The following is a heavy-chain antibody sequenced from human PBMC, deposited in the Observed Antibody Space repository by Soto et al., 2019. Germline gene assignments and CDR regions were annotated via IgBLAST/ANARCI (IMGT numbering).Heavy chain of an antibody. Sequence: PGGSLRLSCAASGFTFSDYYMSWIRQAPGKGLEWVSYISSSSSYTNYADSVKGRFTISRDNAKNSLYLQMNSLRAEDTAVYYCARDVITMVRDDMSRNFDYWGQGTLVTVSS. CDR2: ISSSSSYT. CDR3: ARDVITMVRDDMSRNFDY. CDR1: GFTFSDYY. V-gene: IGHV3-11*06. D-gene: IGHD3-10*01. J-gene: IGHJ4*02.